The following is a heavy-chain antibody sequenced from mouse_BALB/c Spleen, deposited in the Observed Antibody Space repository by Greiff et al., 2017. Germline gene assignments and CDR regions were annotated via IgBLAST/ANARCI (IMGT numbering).Heavy chain of an antibody. V-gene: IGHV1-4*01. J-gene: IGHJ3*01. CDR2: INPSSGYT. Sequence: QVQLQQSGAELARPGASVKMSCKASGYTFTSYTMHWVKQRPGQGLEWIGYINPSSGYTNYNQKFKDKATLTVDKSSSTAYMELLSLTSEDSAVYYCARELGRRFAYWGQGTLVTVSA. CDR1: GYTFTSYT. CDR3: ARELGRRFAY. D-gene: IGHD4-1*01.